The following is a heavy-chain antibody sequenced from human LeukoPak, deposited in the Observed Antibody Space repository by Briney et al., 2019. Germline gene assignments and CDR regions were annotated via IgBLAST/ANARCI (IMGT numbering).Heavy chain of an antibody. CDR3: ASPAGRGGDSDAFDI. D-gene: IGHD2-21*01. J-gene: IGHJ3*02. CDR1: GYSFTSYW. V-gene: IGHV5-51*01. CDR2: IYPGDSDT. Sequence: GESLKISWKGSGYSFTSYWIGWVRQMPGKGLEWMGIIYPGDSDTRYSPSFQGQVTISADKSISTAYLQWSSLKASDTAMYYCASPAGRGGDSDAFDIWGQGTMVTVSS.